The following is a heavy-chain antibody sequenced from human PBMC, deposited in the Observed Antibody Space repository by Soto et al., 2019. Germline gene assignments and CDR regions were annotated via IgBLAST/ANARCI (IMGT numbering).Heavy chain of an antibody. J-gene: IGHJ5*02. CDR1: GFTFSSYS. CDR3: ARGGIAVVIKEYNWFDP. CDR2: ISSSSSTI. Sequence: GGSLRLSCAASGFTFSSYSMNWVRQAPGKGLEWVSYISSSSSTIYYADSVKGRFTISRDNAKNSLYLQMNSLRDEDTAVYYCARGGIAVVIKEYNWFDPWGQGTLVTVSS. D-gene: IGHD3-22*01. V-gene: IGHV3-48*02.